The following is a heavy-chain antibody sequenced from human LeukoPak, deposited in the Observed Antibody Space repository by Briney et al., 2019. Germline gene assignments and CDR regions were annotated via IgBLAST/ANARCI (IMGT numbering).Heavy chain of an antibody. D-gene: IGHD2-2*01. J-gene: IGHJ4*02. V-gene: IGHV3-21*01. CDR2: ISTSSTYI. CDR1: GFTFSDYS. Sequence: GGSLRLSCAASGFTFSDYSMNWVRQVRGKGLEWVSFISTSSTYIYYADSVKGRFTISRDNAKNSLYLQMNSLRAEDMAVYYCARGEGYCSSTSCYPAYWGQGTLVIVSS. CDR3: ARGEGYCSSTSCYPAY.